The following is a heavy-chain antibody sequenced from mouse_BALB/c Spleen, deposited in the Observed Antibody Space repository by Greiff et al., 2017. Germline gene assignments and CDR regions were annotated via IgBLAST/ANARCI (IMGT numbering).Heavy chain of an antibody. CDR3: TRRGNLLRLLDY. CDR2: IDPETGGT. J-gene: IGHJ2*01. V-gene: IGHV1-15*01. CDR1: GYTFTDYE. D-gene: IGHD1-2*01. Sequence: VQLQQSGAELVRPGASVTLSCKASGYTFTDYEMHWVKQTPVHGLEWIGAIDPETGGTAYNQKFKGKATLTADKSSSTAYMELRSLTSEDSAVYYCTRRGNLLRLLDYWGQGTTLTVSS.